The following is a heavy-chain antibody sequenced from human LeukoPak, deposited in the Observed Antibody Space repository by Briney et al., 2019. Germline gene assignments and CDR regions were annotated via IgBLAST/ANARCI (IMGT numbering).Heavy chain of an antibody. CDR1: GFTFSSYA. D-gene: IGHD6-6*01. Sequence: GGSLRLSCAASGFTFSSYAMSWVRQAPGKGLEWVSAISGSGGSTYYADSVKGRFTISRDNSKNTLYLQMNSLRAEDTDVYYCARWPYSSSYYFDYWGQGTLVTVSS. V-gene: IGHV3-23*01. J-gene: IGHJ4*02. CDR3: ARWPYSSSYYFDY. CDR2: ISGSGGST.